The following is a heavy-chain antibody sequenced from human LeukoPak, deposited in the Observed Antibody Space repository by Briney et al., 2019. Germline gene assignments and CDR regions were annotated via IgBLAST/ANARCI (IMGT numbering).Heavy chain of an antibody. CDR1: GFTFSDYY. V-gene: IGHV3-11*06. J-gene: IGHJ6*02. CDR3: ARSYYYGMDV. CDR2: ISSSSSYT. Sequence: PGGSLRLSCAASGFTFSDYYMSWIRQAPGKGLEWVSYISSSSSYTNYADSVKGRFTISRDNAKNSLYLQMNSLGAEDTAVYYCARSYYYGMDVWGQGTTVTVSS.